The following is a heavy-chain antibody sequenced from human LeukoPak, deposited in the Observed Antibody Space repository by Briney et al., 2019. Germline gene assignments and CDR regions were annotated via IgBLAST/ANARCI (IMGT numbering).Heavy chain of an antibody. CDR2: ISSSGSTI. Sequence: GGSLRLSCAASGFTFSSYEMNWVRQAPGKGLEWVSYISSSGSTIYYADSVKGRFTISRDNAKNSLYLQMNSLRAEDTAVYYCARDTPYYYDSSGYLWGQGTLVTVSS. J-gene: IGHJ5*02. V-gene: IGHV3-48*03. CDR3: ARDTPYYYDSSGYL. CDR1: GFTFSSYE. D-gene: IGHD3-22*01.